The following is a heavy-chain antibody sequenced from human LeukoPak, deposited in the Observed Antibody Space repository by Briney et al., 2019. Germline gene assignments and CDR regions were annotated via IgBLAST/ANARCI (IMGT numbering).Heavy chain of an antibody. CDR3: ASGDTAMVDAFDI. V-gene: IGHV4-4*02. J-gene: IGHJ3*02. CDR1: GGSISSSNW. D-gene: IGHD5-18*01. Sequence: SETLSLTCTVSGGSISSSNWWSWVRQPPGKGLEWIGEIYHSGSTNCNPSLKSRVTISVDTSKNQFSLKLSSVTAADTAVYYCASGDTAMVDAFDIWGQGTMVTVSS. CDR2: IYHSGST.